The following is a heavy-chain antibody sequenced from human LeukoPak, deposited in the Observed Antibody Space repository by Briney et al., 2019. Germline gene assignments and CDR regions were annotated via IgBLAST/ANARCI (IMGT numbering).Heavy chain of an antibody. V-gene: IGHV1-3*02. CDR2: SNAGNGNT. Sequence: ASVKVSCKASGYTFTSYAMHWVRQAPGQRLEWMGWSNAGNGNTKYSQEFQGRVTITRDTSASTAYMKLSSLRAEDTAVYYCARDVQDSSGYYYDYWGQGTLVTVSS. J-gene: IGHJ4*02. D-gene: IGHD3-22*01. CDR3: ARDVQDSSGYYYDY. CDR1: GYTFTSYA.